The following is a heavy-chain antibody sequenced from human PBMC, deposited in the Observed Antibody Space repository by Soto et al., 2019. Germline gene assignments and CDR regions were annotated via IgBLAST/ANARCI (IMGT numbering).Heavy chain of an antibody. J-gene: IGHJ4*02. Sequence: EVQLVESGGGLVQPGGSLRLSCVASGFTLSRYSMNWVRQAPGKGLEWVSYISRSSSTIYYADSVKGRFTISRDNAENSLYLQMNSLGAEDTAVYYCARDLAGGSPDYWGQGTRVTVSS. V-gene: IGHV3-48*01. D-gene: IGHD2-15*01. CDR2: ISRSSSTI. CDR1: GFTLSRYS. CDR3: ARDLAGGSPDY.